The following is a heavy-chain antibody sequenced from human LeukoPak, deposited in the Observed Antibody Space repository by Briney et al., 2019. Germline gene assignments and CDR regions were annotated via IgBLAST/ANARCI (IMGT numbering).Heavy chain of an antibody. CDR3: AKGYYGSGSYYNPYFDY. CDR1: GSTFRSYA. Sequence: GGSLRLSCAASGSTFRSYAMNWVRQAPGKGLEWVSGITNGGTAHYGDSVKGRFTISRDNSKSTLYLQMNTLSVEDTAVYYCAKGYYGSGSYYNPYFDYWGQGTLVTVSS. D-gene: IGHD3-10*01. V-gene: IGHV3-23*01. J-gene: IGHJ4*02. CDR2: ITNGGTA.